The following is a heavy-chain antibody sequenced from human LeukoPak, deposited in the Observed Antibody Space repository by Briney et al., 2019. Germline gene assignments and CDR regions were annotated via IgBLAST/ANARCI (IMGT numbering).Heavy chain of an antibody. CDR3: ARPHSSSWYHFDY. D-gene: IGHD6-13*01. J-gene: IGHJ4*02. Sequence: KASETLSLTCTVSGGSISSSSYYWGWIRQPPGKGLEWIGSIYYSGSTYYNPSLKSRVTISVDTSKNQFSLKLSSVTAADTAVYYCARPHSSSWYHFDYWGQGTLVTVSS. V-gene: IGHV4-39*01. CDR2: IYYSGST. CDR1: GGSISSSSYY.